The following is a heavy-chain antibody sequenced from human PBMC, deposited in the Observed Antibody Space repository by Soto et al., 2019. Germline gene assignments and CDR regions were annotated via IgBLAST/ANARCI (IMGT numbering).Heavy chain of an antibody. D-gene: IGHD1-20*01. J-gene: IGHJ4*02. CDR2: ISAYNGNT. CDR3: ARDFPVWPPDGVDS. Sequence: QVHLVQSGAEVKMPGASVKVSCKASGFTFTSYAFTWVRQAPGQGLEWMGWISAYNGNTNYARHFLGRVTMTTDSSTSTVYMDLWNLTFDKTPVYFCARDFPVWPPDGVDSWVQGTRVSVSA. V-gene: IGHV1-18*01. CDR1: GFTFTSYA.